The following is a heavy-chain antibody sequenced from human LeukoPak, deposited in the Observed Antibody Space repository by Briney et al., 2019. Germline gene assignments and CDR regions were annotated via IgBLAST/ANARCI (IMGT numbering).Heavy chain of an antibody. CDR2: INEDGREK. CDR1: GFTFSSYW. Sequence: GGSLRLSCAVSGFTFSSYWMTWVRQVPGKGLQWVANINEDGREKYYMDSMKGRLNISRDNTENSVFLQLTSLRPEDTGIYFCAKGRDYGDYWGQGTLVAVPS. CDR3: AKGRDYGDY. J-gene: IGHJ4*02. V-gene: IGHV3-7*01.